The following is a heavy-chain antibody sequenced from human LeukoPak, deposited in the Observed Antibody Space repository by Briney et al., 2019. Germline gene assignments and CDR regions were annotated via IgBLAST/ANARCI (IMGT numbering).Heavy chain of an antibody. D-gene: IGHD3-3*01. V-gene: IGHV4-59*01. J-gene: IGHJ3*02. CDR1: GVSISSYY. CDR2: IYYSGST. Sequence: SETLSLTCTVSGVSISSYYWSWIRQPPGKGLEWIGYIYYSGSTNYNPSLESRVTISVDTPKNQFSLRLSSVTAADTAVYFCASKSERFLETGAFDIWGQGTMVTVSS. CDR3: ASKSERFLETGAFDI.